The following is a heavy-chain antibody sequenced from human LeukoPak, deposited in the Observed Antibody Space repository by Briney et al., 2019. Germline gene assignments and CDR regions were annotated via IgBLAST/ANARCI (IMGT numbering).Heavy chain of an antibody. D-gene: IGHD6-13*01. V-gene: IGHV3-23*01. Sequence: GGSLRLSCAASGITVNNYGMTWVRQAPGKGLEWVSAFSATDGSAQYADSVRGRFSISRDNSKNSLYLQMYSLGDEDTAVYFCAKARVAAAGTGAFDVWGQGTTVTVSS. CDR1: GITVNNYG. CDR3: AKARVAAAGTGAFDV. CDR2: FSATDGSA. J-gene: IGHJ3*01.